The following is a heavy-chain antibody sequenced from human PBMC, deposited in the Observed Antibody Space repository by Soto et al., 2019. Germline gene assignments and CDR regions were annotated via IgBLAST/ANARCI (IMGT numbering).Heavy chain of an antibody. V-gene: IGHV1-3*01. Sequence: ASVKVSCKASGYTFTNSAMHWVRQAPGQSLEWMGWISGGNGNTKYSPKLQDGVTITRDTSASTAYMELSSLRSEDTALYYCARDGVAAGNINFDYWGQGTLVTVSS. CDR1: GYTFTNSA. CDR3: ARDGVAAGNINFDY. D-gene: IGHD6-19*01. J-gene: IGHJ4*02. CDR2: ISGGNGNT.